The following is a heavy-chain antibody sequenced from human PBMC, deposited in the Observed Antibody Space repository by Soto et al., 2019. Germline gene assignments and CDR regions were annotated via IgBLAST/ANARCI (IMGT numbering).Heavy chain of an antibody. V-gene: IGHV3-21*01. CDR2: ISSSSSYI. CDR3: ARDPSGDYVLGWFDP. D-gene: IGHD4-17*01. J-gene: IGHJ5*02. Sequence: PWGSLRLSCAASRFTFSSYSMNWVRQPPGKGLEWVSSISSSSSYIYYADSVKGRFTISRDNATNSLYLQMNSLRAEDTAVYYCARDPSGDYVLGWFDPWGQGTLVTVSS. CDR1: RFTFSSYS.